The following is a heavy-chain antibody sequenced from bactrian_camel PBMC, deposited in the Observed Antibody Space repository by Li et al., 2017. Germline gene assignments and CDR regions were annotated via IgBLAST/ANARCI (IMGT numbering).Heavy chain of an antibody. D-gene: IGHD2*01. CDR2: MSVNGVP. CDR1: AYTYDSYC. Sequence: HVQLVESGGGSLQAVGSLKLSCVAPAYTYDSYCLGWFRQSPGKEREGVASMSVNGVPTYADLTNGRFSISKDITKNILSLVMHNLKPEDTAMYYCAAGPVMPYQWSQGDKYPYWGKGTQVTVS. V-gene: IGHV3S55*01. J-gene: IGHJ4*01. CDR3: AAGPVMPYQWSQGDKYPY.